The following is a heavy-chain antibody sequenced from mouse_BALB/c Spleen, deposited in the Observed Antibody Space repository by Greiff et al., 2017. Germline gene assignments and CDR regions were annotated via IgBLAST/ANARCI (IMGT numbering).Heavy chain of an antibody. J-gene: IGHJ3*01. V-gene: IGHV5-6-5*01. CDR1: GFTFSSYA. CDR3: ARGGIITTATWFAY. Sequence: EVKLVESGGGLVKPGGSLKLSCATSGFTFSSYAMSWVRQTPEKRLEWVASISSGGSTYYPDSVKGRFTISRDNARNILYLQMSSLRSEDTAMYYCARGGIITTATWFAYWGQGTLVTVSA. D-gene: IGHD1-2*01. CDR2: ISSGGST.